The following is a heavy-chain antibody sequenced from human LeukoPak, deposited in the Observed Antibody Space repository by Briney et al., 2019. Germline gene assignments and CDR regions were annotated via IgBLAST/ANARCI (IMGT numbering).Heavy chain of an antibody. D-gene: IGHD5-12*01. CDR3: ARDVKLDIVATTSDY. J-gene: IGHJ4*02. CDR2: IKQDGSEK. CDR1: GFTFSSYW. V-gene: IGHV3-7*01. Sequence: GGSLRLSCAASGFTFSSYWMSWVRQAPGKGLEWVANIKQDGSEKYYVDSVKGRFTISRDNAKNSLYLQMNGLRAEDTAVYYCARDVKLDIVATTSDYWGQGTLVTVSS.